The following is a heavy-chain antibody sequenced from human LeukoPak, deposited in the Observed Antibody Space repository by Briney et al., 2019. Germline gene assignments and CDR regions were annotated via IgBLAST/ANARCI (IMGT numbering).Heavy chain of an antibody. J-gene: IGHJ4*02. V-gene: IGHV1-2*02. CDR1: GYSFSDYY. Sequence: ASVKASCKASGYSFSDYYMHWVRLAPGQGLEWMGWLNPHSGGTNYAQSFQGRVTMTRDTSISTAYMELKRLRSDDTAVYYCARGYRGGDYWGQGTLVTVSS. CDR2: LNPHSGGT. CDR3: ARGYRGGDY. D-gene: IGHD5-12*01.